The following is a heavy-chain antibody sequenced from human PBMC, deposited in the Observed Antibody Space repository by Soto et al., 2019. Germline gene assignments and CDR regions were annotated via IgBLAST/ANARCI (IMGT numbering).Heavy chain of an antibody. CDR1: GGSISSHN. J-gene: IGHJ6*02. Sequence: QVQLQESGPGLVKPSETLSLICSDSGGSISSHNWGWIRLPPGKGLEWIGYIRDSGDTSYNPSLNGRVNRSMDTTKKEFSLKLTSVTAADTAVYYCVRQGFGALHGLVDVWGQGTKVTVSS. CDR3: VRQGFGALHGLVDV. V-gene: IGHV4-59*08. D-gene: IGHD3-10*01. CDR2: IRDSGDT.